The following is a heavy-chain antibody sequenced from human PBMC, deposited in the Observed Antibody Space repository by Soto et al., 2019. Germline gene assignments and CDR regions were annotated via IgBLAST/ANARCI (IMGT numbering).Heavy chain of an antibody. CDR2: INHSGST. CDR3: ARGQNRCSSTSCPSSYYYYYGMDV. CDR1: GGSFSGYY. Sequence: QVQLQQWGAGLLKPSETLSLTCAVYGGSFSGYYWSWIRQPPEKGLEWIGEINHSGSTNYNPSLKSRVTISVDTSKNQFSLKLSSVTAADTAVYYCARGQNRCSSTSCPSSYYYYYGMDVWGQGTTVTVSS. J-gene: IGHJ6*02. V-gene: IGHV4-34*01. D-gene: IGHD2-2*01.